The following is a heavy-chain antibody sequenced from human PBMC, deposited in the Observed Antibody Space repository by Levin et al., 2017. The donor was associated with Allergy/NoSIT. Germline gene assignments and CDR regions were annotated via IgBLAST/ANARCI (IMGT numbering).Heavy chain of an antibody. CDR3: AKDPTVVGAYYFDY. Sequence: GESLKISCAASGFTFSRYAMSWVRQAPGKGLEWVSTISASRTSTYYADSVKGRFTISRDNSKNTLYLEMNSLRAEDTAVYYCAKDPTVVGAYYFDYWGQGTLVTVSS. CDR1: GFTFSRYA. CDR2: ISASRTST. D-gene: IGHD1-26*01. J-gene: IGHJ4*02. V-gene: IGHV3-23*01.